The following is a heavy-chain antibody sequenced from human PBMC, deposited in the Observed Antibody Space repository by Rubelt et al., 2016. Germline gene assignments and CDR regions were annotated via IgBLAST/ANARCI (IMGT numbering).Heavy chain of an antibody. J-gene: IGHJ6*02. CDR2: IKEDGSVK. D-gene: IGHD1-14*01. CDR3: ARENRKRGGMDV. V-gene: IGHV3-7*01. Sequence: VQLVESGGGVVQPGRSLRLSCAVSGFNFRSYWMNWVRQAPGKGLEWVANIKEDGSVKNYVDSVRGRFTISRDDAEISLYLQINSLRAEDTAVYYWARENRKRGGMDVWGQGTTVTVSS. CDR1: GFNFRSYW.